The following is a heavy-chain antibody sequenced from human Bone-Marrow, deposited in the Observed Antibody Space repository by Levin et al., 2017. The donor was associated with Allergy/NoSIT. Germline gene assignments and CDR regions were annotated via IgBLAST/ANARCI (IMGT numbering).Heavy chain of an antibody. J-gene: IGHJ6*02. V-gene: IGHV3-33*01. CDR3: AREYVGITGTAHYYYGMDV. CDR2: IWYDGSNK. Sequence: LSLTCAASGFTFSSYGMHWVRQAPGKGLEWVAVIWYDGSNKYYADSVKGRFTISRDNSKNTLYLQMNSLRAEDTAVYYCAREYVGITGTAHYYYGMDVWGQGTTVTVSS. CDR1: GFTFSSYG. D-gene: IGHD1-20*01.